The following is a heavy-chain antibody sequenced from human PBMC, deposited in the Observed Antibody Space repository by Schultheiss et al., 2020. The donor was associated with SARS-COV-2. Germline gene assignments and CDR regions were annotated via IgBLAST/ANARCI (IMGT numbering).Heavy chain of an antibody. CDR3: ARGDSSGTPST. V-gene: IGHV4-4*02. CDR1: GGSISSSNW. Sequence: SETLSLTCAVSGGSISSSNWWSWVRQPPGKGLEWIGEIYHSGSTNYNPSLKSRVTISVHTSKKQFSLKLISVTAADTAVYYCARGDSSGTPSTWGQGTLVTVSS. CDR2: IYHSGST. D-gene: IGHD3-22*01. J-gene: IGHJ4*02.